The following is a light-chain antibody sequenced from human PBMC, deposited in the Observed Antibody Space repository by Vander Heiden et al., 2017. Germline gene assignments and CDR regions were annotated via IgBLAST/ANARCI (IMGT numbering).Light chain of an antibody. CDR1: QSISSY. CDR2: AAS. J-gene: IGKJ2*01. Sequence: DIQMIQSPSSLSASVGDRVTITCRASQSISSYLHWYQQKPWKAPKLLIYAASSLQSGVPSRFSGSGSGTDFTLTISSLQPEDFATYYCQQSYSTPPTFGQGTKLEIK. V-gene: IGKV1-39*01. CDR3: QQSYSTPPT.